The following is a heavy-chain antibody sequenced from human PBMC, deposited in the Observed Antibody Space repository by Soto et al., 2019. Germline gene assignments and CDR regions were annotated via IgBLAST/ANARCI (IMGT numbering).Heavy chain of an antibody. Sequence: ASVKVSCKASGYTFTGYYMHWVRQAPGQGLEWMGWINPNSGGTNYAQKFQGWVTMTRDTSISTAYMELSRLRSDDTAVYYCARDRGLRYYYDSSGGDAFDIWGQGTMVT. J-gene: IGHJ3*02. CDR3: ARDRGLRYYYDSSGGDAFDI. D-gene: IGHD3-22*01. V-gene: IGHV1-2*04. CDR2: INPNSGGT. CDR1: GYTFTGYY.